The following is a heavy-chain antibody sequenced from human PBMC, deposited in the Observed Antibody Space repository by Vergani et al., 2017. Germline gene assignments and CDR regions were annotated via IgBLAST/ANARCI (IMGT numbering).Heavy chain of an antibody. CDR1: GGSISSYY. CDR2: IYYSGST. Sequence: QVQLQESGPGLVKPSETLSLTCTVSGGSISSYYWSWIRQPPGKGLEWIGYIYYSGSTNYNPSLKSRVTISVDTSKNQFSLKLSSVTAADTAVYYCARVGYNWNYVADYWGQGTLVTVSS. V-gene: IGHV4-59*01. D-gene: IGHD1-7*01. J-gene: IGHJ4*02. CDR3: ARVGYNWNYVADY.